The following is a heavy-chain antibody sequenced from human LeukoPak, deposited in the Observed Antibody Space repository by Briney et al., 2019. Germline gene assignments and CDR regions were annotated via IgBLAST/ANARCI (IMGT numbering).Heavy chain of an antibody. J-gene: IGHJ3*01. Sequence: GRSLRLSCAASGFTFSSYEMNWIRQAPGKGLEWVAYISSSSSTIYYTDSVKGRFTISRDNAKNSLSLQLSSLRGEDTALYYCARGDSSSILINDAFDFWGQGTMVTVSS. CDR1: GFTFSSYE. CDR2: ISSSSSTI. CDR3: ARGDSSSILINDAFDF. D-gene: IGHD2-21*01. V-gene: IGHV3-48*03.